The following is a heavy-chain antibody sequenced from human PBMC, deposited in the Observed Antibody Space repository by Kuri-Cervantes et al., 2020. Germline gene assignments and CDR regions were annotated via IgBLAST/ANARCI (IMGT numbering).Heavy chain of an antibody. CDR3: AKSDWFDP. Sequence: GESLKISCAASGFTFSSYGMHWVRQAPGKVLEWGAVIWYDGSNKYYADSVKGRFTISRDNSKNTLYLQMNSLRAEDTAVYCCAKSDWFDPWGQGTLVTVSS. CDR2: IWYDGSNK. CDR1: GFTFSSYG. V-gene: IGHV3-33*06. J-gene: IGHJ5*02.